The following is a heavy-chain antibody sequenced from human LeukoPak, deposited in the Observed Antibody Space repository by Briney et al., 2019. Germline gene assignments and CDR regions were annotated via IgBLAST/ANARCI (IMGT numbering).Heavy chain of an antibody. V-gene: IGHV3-48*01. CDR2: ISSSSSIM. Sequence: GGSLRLSCAASGFTFSRYSMNWVRQAPGKGLEWVSYISSSSSIMDYADSVKGRFTISRDNAKNSLYLQMNSLRAEDTAVYYCSRARGYNYGYSDYWGQGTLGTVSS. CDR1: GFTFSRYS. CDR3: SRARGYNYGYSDY. J-gene: IGHJ4*02. D-gene: IGHD5-18*01.